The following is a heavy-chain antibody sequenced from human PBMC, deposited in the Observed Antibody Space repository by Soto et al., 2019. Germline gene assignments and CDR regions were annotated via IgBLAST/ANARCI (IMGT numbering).Heavy chain of an antibody. V-gene: IGHV4-31*03. CDR2: IYYSGST. Sequence: QVQLQESGPGLVKPSQTLSLTCTVSGGSISSGGYYWSWIRQHPGKGLEWIGYIYYSGSTYYNPSRESRVXXSXDXXKNQFSLKLSSVTAADTAVYYCARGSNYVGPPFDPWGQGTLVTVSS. D-gene: IGHD4-4*01. CDR3: ARGSNYVGPPFDP. CDR1: GGSISSGGYY. J-gene: IGHJ5*02.